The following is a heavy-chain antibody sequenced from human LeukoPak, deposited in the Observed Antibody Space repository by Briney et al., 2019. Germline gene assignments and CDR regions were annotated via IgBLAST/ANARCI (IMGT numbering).Heavy chain of an antibody. J-gene: IGHJ4*02. V-gene: IGHV4-59*01. Sequence: SETLSLTCTVSGGSISSYYWSWIRQPPGKGLEWIGYIYYSGSTNYNPSLKSRVTISVDTSKNQFSLKLSSVTAADTAVYYCARAISGSYYGPLDYWGQGTLVTVSS. CDR1: GGSISSYY. CDR2: IYYSGST. D-gene: IGHD1-26*01. CDR3: ARAISGSYYGPLDY.